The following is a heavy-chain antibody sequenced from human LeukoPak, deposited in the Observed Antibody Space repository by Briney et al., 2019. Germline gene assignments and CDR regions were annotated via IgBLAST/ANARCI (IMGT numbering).Heavy chain of an antibody. D-gene: IGHD1-14*01. V-gene: IGHV3-23*01. CDR2: ISGSGYT. CDR3: AKVSGGGLYYDGMDV. J-gene: IGHJ6*02. Sequence: GESLRLSCAASGFTFSSYAMSWVRQAPGKGLEWVSAISGSGYTYYADSVKGRFTISRDSSKNTLYLQMNSLRAEDTAVYYCAKVSGGGLYYDGMDVWGQGTTVTVSS. CDR1: GFTFSSYA.